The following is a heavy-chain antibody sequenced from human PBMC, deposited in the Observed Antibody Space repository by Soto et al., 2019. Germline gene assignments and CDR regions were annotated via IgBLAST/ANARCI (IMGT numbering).Heavy chain of an antibody. CDR3: ARGGDVNYYHGMDV. V-gene: IGHV1-18*01. D-gene: IGHD5-12*01. J-gene: IGHJ6*02. CDR1: GYTFTSYG. Sequence: QVQLVQSGGEVKKPGASVMLSCTASGYTFTSYGISWVRQAAGQGLVWMGWISAYNGKTNYAQNVQGRVTMTTDTSTRTAYMDLRSLRSDDTAVYYCARGGDVNYYHGMDVWGQGTTVTVSS. CDR2: ISAYNGKT.